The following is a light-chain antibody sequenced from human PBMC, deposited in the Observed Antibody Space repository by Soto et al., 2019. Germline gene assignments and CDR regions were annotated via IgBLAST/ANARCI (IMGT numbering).Light chain of an antibody. CDR3: CSYACSSPPV. CDR2: EGS. V-gene: IGLV2-23*01. CDR1: SSDVGSYNL. J-gene: IGLJ2*01. Sequence: QSVLTQPASVSGSPGQSITISCTGTSSDVGSYNLVSWYQQHPGKAPKLMIYEGSKRPSGVSNRFSGSKSGNTASLTISGLQAEDEAAYCCCSYACSSPPVFGGGTKLTVL.